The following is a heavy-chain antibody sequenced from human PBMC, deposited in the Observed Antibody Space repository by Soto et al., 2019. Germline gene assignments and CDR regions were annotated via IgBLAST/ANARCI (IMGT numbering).Heavy chain of an antibody. V-gene: IGHV5-10-1*01. CDR3: ARHAYYESGTSHLSH. Sequence: GESLKSSCKGSGYSVTNYWISMVRQMPGKGLGVMGKIDPSDSYTKYNPSFQVHVTISADKSISTAHLQWSSLEASDTAMYYCARHAYYESGTSHLSHWGQGSLVTVSS. CDR2: IDPSDSYT. J-gene: IGHJ4*02. CDR1: GYSVTNYW. D-gene: IGHD3-10*01.